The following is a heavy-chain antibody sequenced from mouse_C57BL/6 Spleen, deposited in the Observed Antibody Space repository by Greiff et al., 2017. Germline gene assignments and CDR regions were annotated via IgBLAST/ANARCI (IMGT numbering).Heavy chain of an antibody. Sequence: VQLQQSGPELVKPGASVKISCKASGYTFTDYYMNWVKQSHGKSLEWIGDINPNNGGTSYNQKFKGKATLTVDKSSSTAYMELRSLTSEDSAVYYCARSLGSSPDYFDYWGQGTTLTVSS. D-gene: IGHD1-1*01. CDR2: INPNNGGT. CDR3: ARSLGSSPDYFDY. CDR1: GYTFTDYY. J-gene: IGHJ2*01. V-gene: IGHV1-26*01.